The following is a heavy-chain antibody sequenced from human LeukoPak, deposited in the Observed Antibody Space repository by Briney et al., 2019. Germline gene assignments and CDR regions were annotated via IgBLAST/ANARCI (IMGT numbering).Heavy chain of an antibody. CDR1: GFTFSSYS. J-gene: IGHJ3*02. D-gene: IGHD6-19*01. V-gene: IGHV3-21*01. Sequence: RGSLRLSCAASGFTFSSYSMNWVRQAPGKGLEWVSSISSSSYIYYADSVKGRFTISRDNAKNSLYLQMNSLRAEDTAVYYCARQYSSGLTDAFDIWGQGTMVTVSS. CDR3: ARQYSSGLTDAFDI. CDR2: ISSSSYI.